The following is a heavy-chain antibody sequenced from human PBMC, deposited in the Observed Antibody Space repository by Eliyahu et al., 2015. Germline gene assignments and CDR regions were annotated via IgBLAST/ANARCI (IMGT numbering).Heavy chain of an antibody. CDR3: ARSITIFGVVRIWGDY. Sequence: APGKGLEWVSSISSSSSYIYYADSVKGRFTIFRDNAKNSLYLQMNSLRAEDTAVYYCARSITIFGVVRIWGDYWGQGTLVTVSS. CDR2: ISSSSSYI. V-gene: IGHV3-21*01. D-gene: IGHD3-3*01. J-gene: IGHJ4*02.